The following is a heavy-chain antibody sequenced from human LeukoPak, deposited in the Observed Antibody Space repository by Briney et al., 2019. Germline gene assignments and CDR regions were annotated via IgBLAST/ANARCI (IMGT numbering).Heavy chain of an antibody. CDR1: GFTFSSYA. CDR2: ISGSGGST. J-gene: IGHJ4*02. V-gene: IGHV3-23*01. D-gene: IGHD3-16*02. CDR3: AKELYDYVWGSYRYFGY. Sequence: GGSLRLSCAASGFTFSSYAMSWVRQAPGKGLQCVSTISGSGGSTYYEDSVKGRFTISRDNSKNTLYLQMNSLRAEDTAVYYCAKELYDYVWGSYRYFGYWGQGTLVTVSS.